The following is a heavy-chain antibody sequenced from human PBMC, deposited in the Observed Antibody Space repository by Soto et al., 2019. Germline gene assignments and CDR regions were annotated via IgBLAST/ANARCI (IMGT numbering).Heavy chain of an antibody. D-gene: IGHD3-10*01. V-gene: IGHV4-39*01. CDR2: IYYSGRT. CDR1: GGSISRIHYY. J-gene: IGHJ4*02. Sequence: QLQLQESGPGRVKPSETLSLTCTLSGGSISRIHYYWGWIRQPPGKGLEWIGSIYYSGRTYYNPSLKSRVTISVDTSKNQCSLTLSSVTAADTAVYYCASGATLVRGPYWGQGTLVTVSS. CDR3: ASGATLVRGPY.